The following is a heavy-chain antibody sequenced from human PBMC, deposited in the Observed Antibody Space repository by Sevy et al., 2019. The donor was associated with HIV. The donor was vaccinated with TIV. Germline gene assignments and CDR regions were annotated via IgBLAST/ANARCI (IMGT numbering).Heavy chain of an antibody. CDR3: ARALRGYCSSTSCDDHYYYGMDV. J-gene: IGHJ6*02. Sequence: ASVKVSCKASGYTFTGYYMHWVRQAPGQGLEWMGRINPNSGGTNYARKHQGRVTMTRDTSVRTAYMELSRLRSDDTAVNYCARALRGYCSSTSCDDHYYYGMDVWGQGTTVTVSS. CDR1: GYTFTGYY. V-gene: IGHV1-2*06. CDR2: INPNSGGT. D-gene: IGHD2-2*01.